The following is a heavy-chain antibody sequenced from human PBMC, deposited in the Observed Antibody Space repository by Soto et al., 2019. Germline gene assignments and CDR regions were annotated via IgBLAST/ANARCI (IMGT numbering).Heavy chain of an antibody. CDR3: AGNDGSGSYMDN. Sequence: EVQLVESGGGLVQPGGSLRLSCAASGFTFSTYWMHWVRQAPGKGLVWVSRINSDGSSTNYADSVKGRFSISRDNAKNTLYLQMNSLRAEDTAVYYCAGNDGSGSYMDNWGQGTLFTVSS. D-gene: IGHD3-10*01. CDR1: GFTFSTYW. J-gene: IGHJ4*02. CDR2: INSDGSST. V-gene: IGHV3-74*01.